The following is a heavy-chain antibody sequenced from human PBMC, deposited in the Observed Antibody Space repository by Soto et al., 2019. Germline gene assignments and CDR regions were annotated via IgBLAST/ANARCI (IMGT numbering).Heavy chain of an antibody. D-gene: IGHD2-21*02. Sequence: SGKVACETSGNRFSIYYIQCVRQAPGQGLEWMGTINPSGGHTTYAQKFLGRVTMTRDSSTSTLYMELTSLRFEDTAVYYCARGGHVVVVTAAFDYWGQGTLVTVSS. J-gene: IGHJ4*02. V-gene: IGHV1-46*03. CDR3: ARGGHVVVVTAAFDY. CDR1: GNRFSIYY. CDR2: INPSGGHT.